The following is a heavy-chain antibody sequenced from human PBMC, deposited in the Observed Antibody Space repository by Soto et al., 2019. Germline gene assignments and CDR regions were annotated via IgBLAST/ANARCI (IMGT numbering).Heavy chain of an antibody. CDR1: GFTFSSYS. Sequence: EVQLVESGGGLVKPGGSLRLSCAASGFTFSSYSMNWVRQAPGKGLEWVSSISSSSSYIYYADSVKGQFTISRDNAKNSLYLQMNSLRAEDTAVYYCARGSDWYFDLWGRGTLVTVSS. V-gene: IGHV3-21*01. CDR2: ISSSSSYI. CDR3: ARGSDWYFDL. J-gene: IGHJ2*01.